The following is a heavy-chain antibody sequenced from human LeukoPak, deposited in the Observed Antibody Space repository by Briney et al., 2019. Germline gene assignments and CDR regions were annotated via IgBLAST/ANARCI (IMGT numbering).Heavy chain of an antibody. V-gene: IGHV3-23*01. D-gene: IGHD5-18*01. CDR1: GFTFFSYA. CDR3: AKLPGALEYSREDY. CDR2: ISASGGST. J-gene: IGHJ4*02. Sequence: PGGSLRLSCEVSGFTFFSYAMYWVRQAPGKGLEWVSGISASGGSTYYADSVKGRFTISRDNSKNSLFLQMNTLRVEDTAVYYCAKLPGALEYSREDYWGQGTLVTVSS.